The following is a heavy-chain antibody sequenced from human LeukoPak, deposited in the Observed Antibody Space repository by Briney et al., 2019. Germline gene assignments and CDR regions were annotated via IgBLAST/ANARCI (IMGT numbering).Heavy chain of an antibody. J-gene: IGHJ4*02. CDR3: AKGNPVLDY. CDR1: GFSFTTFG. D-gene: IGHD2/OR15-2a*01. Sequence: PGGSLRLSCAASGFSFTTFGMHWVRQTPGKGLEWVSHISKDESNKYYADSVKGRFTISRDTSKNTLFLQMNSLRVEDTAVYYCAKGNPVLDYWGQGTLVTVSS. CDR2: ISKDESNK. V-gene: IGHV3-30*18.